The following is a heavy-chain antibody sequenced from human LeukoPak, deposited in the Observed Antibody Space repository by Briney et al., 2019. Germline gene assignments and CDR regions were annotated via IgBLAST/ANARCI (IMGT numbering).Heavy chain of an antibody. Sequence: GGSLRLSCAASGFTFSSYSMNWVRQAPGKGLEWVSSISSSSSYIYYADSVKGRFTISRDNAKNSLYLQMNSLRAEDTAVYYCARDGGSFVGPSIAARDYYYYYMDVWGKGTTVTVSS. CDR3: ARDGGSFVGPSIAARDYYYYYMDV. J-gene: IGHJ6*03. CDR2: ISSSSSYI. V-gene: IGHV3-21*01. D-gene: IGHD6-6*01. CDR1: GFTFSSYS.